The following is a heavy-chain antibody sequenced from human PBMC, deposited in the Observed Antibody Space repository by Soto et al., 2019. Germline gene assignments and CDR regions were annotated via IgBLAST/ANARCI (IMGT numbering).Heavy chain of an antibody. V-gene: IGHV3-33*01. J-gene: IGHJ4*02. D-gene: IGHD6-13*01. Sequence: QVQLVESGGGVVQPGRSLRLSCAASGFTFSSYGMHWVRQAPGKGLEWVAVIWYDGSNKYYADSVKGRFTISRDNSKNTLYPQMNSLRAEDTAVYYCARERSWSFDYWGQGTLVTVSS. CDR2: IWYDGSNK. CDR3: ARERSWSFDY. CDR1: GFTFSSYG.